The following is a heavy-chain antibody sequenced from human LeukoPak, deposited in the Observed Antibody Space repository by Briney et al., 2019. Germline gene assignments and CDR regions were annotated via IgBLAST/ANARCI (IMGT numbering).Heavy chain of an antibody. CDR1: GGSFSGYY. CDR2: INHSGST. Sequence: SETLSLTCAVYGGSFSGYYWSWIRQPPGKGLEWIGEINHSGSTNYNPSLKSRVTISVDTSKNQFSLKLSSVTAADTAVYYCARQYSDAFDIWGQGTMVTVSS. J-gene: IGHJ3*02. CDR3: ARQYSDAFDI. V-gene: IGHV4-34*01. D-gene: IGHD2-21*01.